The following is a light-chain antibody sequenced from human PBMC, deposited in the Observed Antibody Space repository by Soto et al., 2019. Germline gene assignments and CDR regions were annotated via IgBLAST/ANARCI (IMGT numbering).Light chain of an antibody. CDR2: DVS. V-gene: IGLV2-14*01. CDR1: SSDVGGYNY. Sequence: QSVLTQPASVSGSPGQSITISCTGTSSDVGGYNYVSWYQQHPGKAPNLMIYDVSNRPSGVSNRFSGSKAGNTASLTSSGLQAEDEADYYCSSYTSSSTRVFGTGTKVTVL. J-gene: IGLJ1*01. CDR3: SSYTSSSTRV.